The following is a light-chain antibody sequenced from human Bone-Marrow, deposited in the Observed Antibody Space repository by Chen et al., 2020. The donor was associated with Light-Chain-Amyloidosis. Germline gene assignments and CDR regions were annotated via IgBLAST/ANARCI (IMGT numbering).Light chain of an antibody. J-gene: IGKJ1*01. Sequence: DIVLTQSPATLSLSPGETATLSCRASQSVFRYLAWYQQVPGQPPRRLIYDASTRATGTPARISGGGSGTDFTLTISSLDPEDFAVYYCQQRSSWPWTFGQGTKVEVK. CDR1: QSVFRY. V-gene: IGKV3-11*01. CDR2: DAS. CDR3: QQRSSWPWT.